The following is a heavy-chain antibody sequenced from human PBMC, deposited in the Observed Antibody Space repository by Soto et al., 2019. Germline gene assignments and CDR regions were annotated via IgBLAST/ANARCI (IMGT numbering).Heavy chain of an antibody. J-gene: IGHJ6*02. V-gene: IGHV5-51*07. CDR2: IYPGDSDT. Sequence: GESLNSSCKGSGYSFTSYWIGWVHQMPGKGLEWMGIIYPGDSDTRYSPSFQGQVTISADKSISTAYLQWSSLKASDTAMYYCARQTTVTPATPYYYYGMDVWGQGTTVTVSS. D-gene: IGHD4-17*01. CDR3: ARQTTVTPATPYYYYGMDV. CDR1: GYSFTSYW.